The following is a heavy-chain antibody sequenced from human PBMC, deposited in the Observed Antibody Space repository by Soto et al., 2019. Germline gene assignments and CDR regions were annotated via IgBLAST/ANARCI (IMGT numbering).Heavy chain of an antibody. Sequence: EVQLVESGGGLVKPGGSLRLSCAASGFTFSSYSMNWVRQAPGKGLAWVSSISSSSSYIYYADSVKGRFTISRDNAKNSLYLQMNSLRAEDTAVYYCARARAEWLVPVYFDYWGQGTLVTVSS. CDR3: ARARAEWLVPVYFDY. J-gene: IGHJ4*02. CDR1: GFTFSSYS. D-gene: IGHD6-19*01. V-gene: IGHV3-21*01. CDR2: ISSSSSYI.